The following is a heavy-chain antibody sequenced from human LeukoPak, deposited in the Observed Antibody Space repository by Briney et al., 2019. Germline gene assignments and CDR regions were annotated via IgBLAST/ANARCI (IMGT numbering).Heavy chain of an antibody. Sequence: GASVKVSCKASGYTFTGYYMHWVRQAPGQGLEWMGWNNPNSGGTNYAQKFQGRVTMTRDTSISTAYMELSRLRSDDTAVYYCVIASSNVPFDYWGQGTLVTVSS. CDR3: VIASSNVPFDY. CDR1: GYTFTGYY. V-gene: IGHV1-2*02. J-gene: IGHJ4*02. D-gene: IGHD6-6*01. CDR2: NNPNSGGT.